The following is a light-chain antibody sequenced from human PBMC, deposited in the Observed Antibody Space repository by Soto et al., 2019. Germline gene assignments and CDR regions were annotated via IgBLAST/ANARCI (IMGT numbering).Light chain of an antibody. J-gene: IGKJ1*01. V-gene: IGKV3-15*01. CDR2: GAS. CDR3: QHYGYSLWT. CDR1: QSISNY. Sequence: EIVLTQSPATLSLSPGEIATLSCSASQSISNYLAWYQQKPGQAPRLLIYGASTRATGIPARFSGSGSGTEFTLTISSLQSEDFAVYYCQHYGYSLWTFGQGTKVDIK.